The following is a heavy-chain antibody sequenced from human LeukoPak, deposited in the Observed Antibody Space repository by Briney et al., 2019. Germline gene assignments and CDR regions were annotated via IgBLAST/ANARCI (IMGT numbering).Heavy chain of an antibody. CDR3: AKAITMVRGLYYFDY. V-gene: IGHV3-23*01. Sequence: GASLRLSCAASGFTFSSYAMSWVRQAPGKGLEWVSAISGSGGSTYYADSVKGRFTISRDNSKNTLYLQMNSLRAKDTAVYYCAKAITMVRGLYYFDYWGQGTLVTVSS. CDR1: GFTFSSYA. D-gene: IGHD3-10*01. CDR2: ISGSGGST. J-gene: IGHJ4*02.